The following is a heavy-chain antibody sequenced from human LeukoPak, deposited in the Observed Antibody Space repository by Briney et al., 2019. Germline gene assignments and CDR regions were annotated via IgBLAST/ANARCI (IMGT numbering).Heavy chain of an antibody. CDR2: IKQDGSEK. CDR1: GFTFSSYW. D-gene: IGHD3-3*01. V-gene: IGHV3-7*01. CDR3: ARGVFSLDY. J-gene: IGHJ4*02. Sequence: GGSLRLSCAAPGFTFSSYWMSWVRQAPGKGLEWVANIKQDGSEKYYVDSVKGRFTISRDNAKNSLYLQMNSLRAEDTAVYYCARGVFSLDYWGQGTLVTVSS.